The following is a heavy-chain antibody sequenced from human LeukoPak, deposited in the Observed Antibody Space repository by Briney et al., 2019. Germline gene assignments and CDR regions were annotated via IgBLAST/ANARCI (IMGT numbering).Heavy chain of an antibody. CDR2: IYYSGST. Sequence: PSETLSLTCTVSGGSISSYYWSWIRQPPGKGLEWIGYIYYSGSTNYNPSLKSRVTISVDTSKNQFSLKLGSVTAADTAVYYCARVLGIAATSGWFDPWGQGTLVTVSS. CDR1: GGSISSYY. V-gene: IGHV4-59*01. CDR3: ARVLGIAATSGWFDP. J-gene: IGHJ5*02. D-gene: IGHD6-13*01.